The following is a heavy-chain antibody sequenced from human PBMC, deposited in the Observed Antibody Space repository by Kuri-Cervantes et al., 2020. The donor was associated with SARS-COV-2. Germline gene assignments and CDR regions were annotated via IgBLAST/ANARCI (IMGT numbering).Heavy chain of an antibody. V-gene: IGHV3-23*01. J-gene: IGHJ6*04. CDR2: ISGSGGST. Sequence: GESLKISCTGSGFTFDNYAMSWVRQAPGKGLEWVSAISGSGGSTYYADSVKGRFTISRDNSKNTLYLQMNSLRAEDTAVYYCAKDHLLMDVWGKGTTVTVSS. CDR1: GFTFDNYA. CDR3: AKDHLLMDV.